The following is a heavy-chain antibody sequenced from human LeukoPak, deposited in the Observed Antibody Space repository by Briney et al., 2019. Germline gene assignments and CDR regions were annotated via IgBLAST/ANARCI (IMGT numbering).Heavy chain of an antibody. V-gene: IGHV3-11*01. CDR3: ARGKRRFDS. J-gene: IGHJ5*01. CDR1: GFAFNESY. CDR2: ISGRSFSI. Sequence: GGSLSLSCAASGFAFNESYMTWIRQAPGKGLEWVGYISGRSFSIYYADSVQGRFTISRDNPTNSLFLHMGSLRADDTAVYFCARGKRRFDSWGQGTLVTVSS.